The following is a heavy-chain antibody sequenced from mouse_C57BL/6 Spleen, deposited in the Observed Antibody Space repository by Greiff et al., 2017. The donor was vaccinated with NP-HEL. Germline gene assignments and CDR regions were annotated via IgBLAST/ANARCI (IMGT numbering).Heavy chain of an antibody. CDR1: GYSFTGYY. D-gene: IGHD1-1*01. J-gene: IGHJ4*01. CDR3: AIPNYYGSAMDY. CDR2: INPSTGGT. V-gene: IGHV1-42*01. Sequence: VHVKQSGPELVKPGASVKISCKASGYSFTGYYMNWVKQSPEKSLEWIGEINPSTGGTTYNQKFKAKATLTVDKSSSTAYMQLKSLTSEDSAVYYCAIPNYYGSAMDYWGQGTSVTVSS.